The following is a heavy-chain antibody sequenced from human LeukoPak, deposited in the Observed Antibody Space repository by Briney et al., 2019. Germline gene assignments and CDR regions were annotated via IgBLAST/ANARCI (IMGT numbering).Heavy chain of an antibody. V-gene: IGHV4-59*01. Sequence: PSETLSLTFTVSGGSISSYYWGWIRQPPGKGLEWIGYIYYSGSTNYNPSLKSRVTISVDTSKNQFSLKLSSVTAADTAVYYCARADGYTPLPYFQHWGQGTLVTVSS. J-gene: IGHJ1*01. CDR1: GGSISSYY. D-gene: IGHD5-24*01. CDR2: IYYSGST. CDR3: ARADGYTPLPYFQH.